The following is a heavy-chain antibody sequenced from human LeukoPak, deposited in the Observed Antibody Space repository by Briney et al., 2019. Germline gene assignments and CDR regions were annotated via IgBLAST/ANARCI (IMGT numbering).Heavy chain of an antibody. CDR2: IYYSGST. D-gene: IGHD3-3*02. CDR1: GGSLSSYY. V-gene: IGHV4-59*08. Sequence: PSETLSLICTVSGGSLSSYYWSWIRQPPGKGLEWIGYIYYSGSTNYNASLKSRVTISVDTSKNQFSLKLSSVTAADTAVYYCARTLSSYYYGMDVWGQGTTVTVSS. CDR3: ARTLSSYYYGMDV. J-gene: IGHJ6*02.